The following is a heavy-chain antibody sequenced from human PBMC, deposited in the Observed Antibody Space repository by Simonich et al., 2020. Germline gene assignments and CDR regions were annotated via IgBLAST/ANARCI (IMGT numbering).Heavy chain of an antibody. D-gene: IGHD1-1*01. CDR1: GGSFSGYY. Sequence: QVQLQQWGAGLLKPSETLSLTCAVYGGSFSGYYWSWIRQPPGKGLEWMGEINQYGSTNYNPSLKSRVTISVDTSKNQFSLKLSSVTAADTAVYYCARHLQLGPFDYWGQGTLVTVSS. J-gene: IGHJ4*02. CDR3: ARHLQLGPFDY. V-gene: IGHV4-34*01. CDR2: INQYGST.